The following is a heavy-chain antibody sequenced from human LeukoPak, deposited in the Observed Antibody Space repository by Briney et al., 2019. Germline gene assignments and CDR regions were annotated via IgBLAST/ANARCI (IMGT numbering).Heavy chain of an antibody. V-gene: IGHV3-23*01. CDR2: ISDSGGNT. D-gene: IGHD6-13*01. CDR1: GFTFSIYG. CDR3: AKDRGYSSSWTDY. J-gene: IGHJ4*02. Sequence: GGSLRLSCATSGFTFSIYGMSWVRQAPGKGLEWVSAISDSGGNTYYADSVKGRFTISRDNAKNTLYLQMNSLRAEDTAVYYCAKDRGYSSSWTDYWGQGTLVTVSS.